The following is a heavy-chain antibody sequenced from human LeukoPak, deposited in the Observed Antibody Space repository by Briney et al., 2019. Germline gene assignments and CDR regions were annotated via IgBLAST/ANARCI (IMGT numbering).Heavy chain of an antibody. V-gene: IGHV3-9*01. J-gene: IGHJ4*02. Sequence: GGSLRLSCAASGFTFDDYAMHWVRQAPGKGLEWVSGISWNSGSIGYADSVKGRFTISRDNAKNSLYLQMNRLRAEDTALYYCAKDIRSMVRGVYDFDYWGQGTLVTVSS. D-gene: IGHD3-10*01. CDR3: AKDIRSMVRGVYDFDY. CDR2: ISWNSGSI. CDR1: GFTFDDYA.